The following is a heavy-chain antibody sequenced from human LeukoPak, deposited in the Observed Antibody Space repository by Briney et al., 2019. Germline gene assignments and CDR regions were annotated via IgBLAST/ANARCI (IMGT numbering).Heavy chain of an antibody. Sequence: PSETLSLTCTVSGGSISSSSYYWGWIRQPPGKGLEWIGSIYYSGSTYYNPSLKSRVTISVDTSKNQFSLKLSSVTAADTAMYYCARSTWIQLTDYWGQGTLVTVSS. CDR3: ARSTWIQLTDY. CDR1: GGSISSSSYY. D-gene: IGHD5-18*01. J-gene: IGHJ4*02. CDR2: IYYSGST. V-gene: IGHV4-39*07.